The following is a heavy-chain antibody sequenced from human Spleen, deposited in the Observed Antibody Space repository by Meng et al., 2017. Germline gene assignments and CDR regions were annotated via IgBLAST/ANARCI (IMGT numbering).Heavy chain of an antibody. J-gene: IGHJ4*02. CDR2: INPKSGDT. V-gene: IGHV1-2*06. D-gene: IGHD6-25*01. Sequence: ASVKVSCKPSGYNFPDYYIHWVRRAPGQGLEWMGRINPKSGDTHYAQRFQGRVTMTGDTSISTAYMELSGLTSDDTAMYYCARDEDISAAGKLFGDYWGQGTLVTVSS. CDR3: ARDEDISAAGKLFGDY. CDR1: GYNFPDYY.